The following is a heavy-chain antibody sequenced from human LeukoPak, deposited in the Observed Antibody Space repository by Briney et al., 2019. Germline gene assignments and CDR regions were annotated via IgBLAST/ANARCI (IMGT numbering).Heavy chain of an antibody. CDR2: IYYSGST. CDR1: GGSISSSSYY. Sequence: SETLSLTCTVSGGSISSSSYYWGWIRQPPGKGLEWIGSIYYSGSTYYNPSLKSRVTISVDTSKNQFSLKLSSVTAADTAVYYCARLRGLWFGEASYFDYWGQGTLVTVSS. CDR3: ARLRGLWFGEASYFDY. J-gene: IGHJ4*02. V-gene: IGHV4-39*01. D-gene: IGHD3-10*01.